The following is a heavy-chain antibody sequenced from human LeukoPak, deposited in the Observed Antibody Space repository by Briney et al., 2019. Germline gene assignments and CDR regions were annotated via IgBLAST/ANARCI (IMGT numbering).Heavy chain of an antibody. J-gene: IGHJ4*02. CDR1: GGSISNYY. CDR3: ARFGITVVRGGKYYFDY. CDR2: IYYSGAT. D-gene: IGHD3-10*01. V-gene: IGHV4-59*08. Sequence: SETLSLTCTVSGGSISNYYWSWIRQPPGKGLEWIGHIYYSGATKYNPSLKRRITTLVNTSTNHFSLMLSSVTTADTAVYYCARFGITVVRGGKYYFDYWGQGTLVTVSS.